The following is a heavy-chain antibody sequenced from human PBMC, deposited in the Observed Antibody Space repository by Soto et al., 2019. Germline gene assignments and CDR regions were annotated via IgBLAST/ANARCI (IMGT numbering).Heavy chain of an antibody. D-gene: IGHD4-17*01. CDR1: GGSISSGGYY. CDR3: ARVAGGYYGDYCFDY. V-gene: IGHV4-31*03. J-gene: IGHJ4*02. Sequence: SEALSLSCTVSGGSISSGGYYWSWIRQHPGKGLEWIGYIYYSGSTYYNPSLKSRVTISVDTSKNQFSLKLSSVTAADTAVYYCARVAGGYYGDYCFDYWGQGTLVTVSS. CDR2: IYYSGST.